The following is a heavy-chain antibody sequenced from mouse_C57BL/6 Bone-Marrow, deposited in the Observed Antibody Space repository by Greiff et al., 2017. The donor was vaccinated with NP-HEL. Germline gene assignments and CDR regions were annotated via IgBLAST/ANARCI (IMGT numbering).Heavy chain of an antibody. J-gene: IGHJ4*01. CDR1: GFTFSDYG. Sequence: EVQGVESGGGLVKPGGSLKLSCAASGFTFSDYGMHWVRQAPEKGLEWVAYISSGSSTIYYADTVKGRFTISRDNAKNTLFLPMTSLRSEDTAMYYCAAYYYGSSGYYAMDYWGQGTSVTVSS. V-gene: IGHV5-17*01. CDR2: ISSGSSTI. D-gene: IGHD1-1*01. CDR3: AAYYYGSSGYYAMDY.